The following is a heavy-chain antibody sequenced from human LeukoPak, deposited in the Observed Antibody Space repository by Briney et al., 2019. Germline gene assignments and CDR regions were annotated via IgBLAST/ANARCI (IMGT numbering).Heavy chain of an antibody. Sequence: SETLSLTCTVSGGSISSYYWSWIRQPPGKGLEWIGYIYYSGSTNYNPSLKSQVTISVDTSKNQFSLKLSSVTAADTAVYYCASMEMATMAGGFFDYWGQGTLVTVSS. CDR1: GGSISSYY. V-gene: IGHV4-59*08. D-gene: IGHD5-24*01. CDR2: IYYSGST. CDR3: ASMEMATMAGGFFDY. J-gene: IGHJ4*02.